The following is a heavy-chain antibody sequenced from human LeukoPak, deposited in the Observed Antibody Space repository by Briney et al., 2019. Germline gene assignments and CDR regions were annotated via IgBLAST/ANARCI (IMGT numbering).Heavy chain of an antibody. Sequence: GGSLRLSCTASGFIFSNYWMTWVRQAPGKGLEWVANIKQDGSAEHYVDSVKGRFTISRDNDKSSLYLQVSSLRAEDTAVYHCARPNNFEKSGYRHVDYWGPGTLVTVSS. CDR1: GFIFSNYW. D-gene: IGHD5-12*01. V-gene: IGHV3-7*03. J-gene: IGHJ4*02. CDR3: ARPNNFEKSGYRHVDY. CDR2: IKQDGSAE.